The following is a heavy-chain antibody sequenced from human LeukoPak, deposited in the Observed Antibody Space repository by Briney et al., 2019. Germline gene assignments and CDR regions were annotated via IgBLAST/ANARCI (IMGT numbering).Heavy chain of an antibody. Sequence: SETLSLTCTVSGGSISSSGYYWSWIRQPPGKGLEWIGEINHSGSTNYNPSLKSRVTISVDTSKNQFSLKLSSVTAADTAVYYCAGSIAARLDYWGQGTLVTVSS. CDR2: INHSGST. J-gene: IGHJ4*02. CDR1: GGSISSSGYY. D-gene: IGHD6-6*01. CDR3: AGSIAARLDY. V-gene: IGHV4-39*07.